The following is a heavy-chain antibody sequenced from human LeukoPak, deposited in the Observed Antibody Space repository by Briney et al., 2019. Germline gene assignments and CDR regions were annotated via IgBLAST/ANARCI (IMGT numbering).Heavy chain of an antibody. J-gene: IGHJ4*02. V-gene: IGHV3-9*01. D-gene: IGHD5-18*01. CDR2: ISWNSGSI. CDR3: AKGRGYSYGLPTFDY. CDR1: GFTFDDYA. Sequence: SLRLSCAASGFTFDDYAMHWVRQAPGKGREWVSGISWNSGSIGYADSVKGRFTISRDNAKNSLYLQMNSLRAEDTALYYCAKGRGYSYGLPTFDYWGQGTLVTVSS.